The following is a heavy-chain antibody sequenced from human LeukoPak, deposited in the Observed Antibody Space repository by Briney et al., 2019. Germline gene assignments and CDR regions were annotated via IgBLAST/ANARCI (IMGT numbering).Heavy chain of an antibody. CDR2: IRSKAYGGTT. CDR1: GFTFGDYA. D-gene: IGHD3-10*02. CDR3: TRDSPVHY. J-gene: IGHJ4*02. Sequence: GGSLRLSCTASGFTFGDYAMSWVRRAPGKGLEWVGFIRSKAYGGTTEYAASVKGKFTISRDDSKSIAYLQMNSLKTEDTAVYYCTRDSPVHYWGQGTLVTVSS. V-gene: IGHV3-49*04.